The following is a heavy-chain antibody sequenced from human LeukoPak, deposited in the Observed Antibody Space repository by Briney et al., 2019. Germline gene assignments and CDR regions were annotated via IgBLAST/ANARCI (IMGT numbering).Heavy chain of an antibody. Sequence: ASVKVSCKASGYTFTSYYMHWVRQAPGQGLEWMGIINPSGGGTSYAQKFQGRVTMTRDTSTSTVYMELSSLRSEDTAVYYCARVKVAGISTSYYYYYMDVWGKGTTVTVSS. D-gene: IGHD6-19*01. V-gene: IGHV1-46*01. CDR1: GYTFTSYY. CDR2: INPSGGGT. CDR3: ARVKVAGISTSYYYYYMDV. J-gene: IGHJ6*03.